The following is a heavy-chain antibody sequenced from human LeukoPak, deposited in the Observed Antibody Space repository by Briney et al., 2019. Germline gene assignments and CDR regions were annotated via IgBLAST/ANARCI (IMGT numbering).Heavy chain of an antibody. V-gene: IGHV3-23*01. CDR2: ISGYDGST. Sequence: GGSLRLSCAASGLTFGSFGMSWVRQPPGKGLEWVSSISGYDGSTKHAGSVRGRFTISRDNSKRTLFLQMNSLRAEDTAVYYCAKDNLSGSTWFYPGWFDPWGQGTLVTVSS. D-gene: IGHD6-13*01. CDR3: AKDNLSGSTWFYPGWFDP. CDR1: GLTFGSFG. J-gene: IGHJ5*02.